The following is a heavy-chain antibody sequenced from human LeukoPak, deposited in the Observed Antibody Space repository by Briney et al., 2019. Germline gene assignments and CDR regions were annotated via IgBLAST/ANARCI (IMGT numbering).Heavy chain of an antibody. CDR3: ARDRRYSYGYDY. Sequence: ASETLSLTCTVSGVSISSYYGSWIRQPPGKGLEWIGYIYYSVSTNYNPSLKSRVTRSVDTSKNHFSLKRSCVTAADTAVYYCARDRRYSYGYDYWGQGTLVTASS. D-gene: IGHD5-18*01. CDR2: IYYSVST. V-gene: IGHV4-59*12. J-gene: IGHJ4*02. CDR1: GVSISSYY.